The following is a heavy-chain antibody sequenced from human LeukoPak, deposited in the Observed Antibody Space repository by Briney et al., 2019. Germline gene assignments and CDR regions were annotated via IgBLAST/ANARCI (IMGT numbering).Heavy chain of an antibody. CDR2: ISGSGGST. Sequence: GGSLRLSCAASGFTFSSHAMSWVRQAPGKGLEWVSAISGSGGSTYYADSVKGRFTISRDNSKNTLYLQMNSLRAGDTAVYYCAKGPRSGWSLLYFDYWGQGTLVTVSS. D-gene: IGHD6-19*01. CDR3: AKGPRSGWSLLYFDY. V-gene: IGHV3-23*01. CDR1: GFTFSSHA. J-gene: IGHJ4*02.